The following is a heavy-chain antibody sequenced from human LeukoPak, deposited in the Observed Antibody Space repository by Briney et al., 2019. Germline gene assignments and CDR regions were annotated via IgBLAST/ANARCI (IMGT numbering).Heavy chain of an antibody. V-gene: IGHV3-23*01. Sequence: PGGSLRLSCAASGFTFSSYAMSWVRQAPGKGLEWVSAISGSGGSTYYADSVKGRFTISRDNSKNTLYLQINSLRAEDTAVYYCAKEYSGSFSPFPSYFDYWGQGTLVTVSS. D-gene: IGHD1-26*01. CDR1: GFTFSSYA. CDR3: AKEYSGSFSPFPSYFDY. J-gene: IGHJ4*02. CDR2: ISGSGGST.